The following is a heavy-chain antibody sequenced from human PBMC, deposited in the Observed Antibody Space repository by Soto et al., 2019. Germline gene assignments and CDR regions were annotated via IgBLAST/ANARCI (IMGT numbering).Heavy chain of an antibody. J-gene: IGHJ4*02. Sequence: GGSLRLSCAASGFTFDYYTMHWVRQAPGKGLEWVSLISWDGGSTYYADSVKGRFTISRDNSKNSLYLQMNSLRTEDTALYYCAATPPRNGVFYFDYWGQGTLVTVSS. V-gene: IGHV3-43*01. D-gene: IGHD2-8*01. CDR2: ISWDGGST. CDR3: AATPPRNGVFYFDY. CDR1: GFTFDYYT.